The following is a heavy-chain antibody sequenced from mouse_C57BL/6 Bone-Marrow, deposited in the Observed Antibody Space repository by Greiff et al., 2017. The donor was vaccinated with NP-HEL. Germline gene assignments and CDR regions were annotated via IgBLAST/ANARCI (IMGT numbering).Heavy chain of an antibody. J-gene: IGHJ1*03. CDR3: ARRWYYWYFDV. Sequence: QVQLQQSDAELVKPGASVKISCKVSGYTFTDHTIHWMKQRPEQGLEWIGYIYPRDGSTKYNEKFKGKATLTADQSSSTAYMQLNSQTSEDSAGYCCARRWYYWYFDVWGTGTTVTVSS. V-gene: IGHV1-78*01. CDR2: IYPRDGST. D-gene: IGHD2-1*01. CDR1: GYTFTDHT.